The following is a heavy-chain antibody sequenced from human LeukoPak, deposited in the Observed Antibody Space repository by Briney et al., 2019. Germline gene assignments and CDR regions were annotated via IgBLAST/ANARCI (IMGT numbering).Heavy chain of an antibody. V-gene: IGHV1-18*01. J-gene: IGHJ5*02. Sequence: ASVKVSCKASGYTLTSYGISWVRQAPGQGLEWMGWISAYNGNTNYAQKLQGRVTMTTDTSTSTAYMELRSLRSDDTAVYYCARDRGSYSANWFDPWGQGTLVTVSS. CDR3: ARDRGSYSANWFDP. CDR2: ISAYNGNT. CDR1: GYTLTSYG. D-gene: IGHD1-26*01.